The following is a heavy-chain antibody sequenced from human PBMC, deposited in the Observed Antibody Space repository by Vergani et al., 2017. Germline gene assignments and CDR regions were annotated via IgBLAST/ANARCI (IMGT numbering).Heavy chain of an antibody. J-gene: IGHJ4*02. Sequence: EVQLLESGGGLVQPGGSLRLSCAASGFTFSSYAMSWVRQAPGKGLEWVSAISGSSSTIYYADSVKGRFTISRDNAKNSLYLQMNSLRAEDTAVYYCASSYDILTGYYIRGHYFDYWGQGTLVTVSS. D-gene: IGHD3-9*01. CDR2: ISGSSSTI. CDR1: GFTFSSYA. CDR3: ASSYDILTGYYIRGHYFDY. V-gene: IGHV3-48*01.